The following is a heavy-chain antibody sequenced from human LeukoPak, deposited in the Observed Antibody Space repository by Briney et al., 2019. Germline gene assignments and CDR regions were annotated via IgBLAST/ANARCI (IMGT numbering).Heavy chain of an antibody. Sequence: GASVKVSCRPFGYTFTDYHVHWVRQAPGQGLEWMGWINANSGGTNYAQKFQGRVTMTRDTSISTAYMELSSLRSDDTAVYYCARFRITAATTYRGQGTLVTVSS. V-gene: IGHV1-2*02. D-gene: IGHD6-13*01. CDR1: GYTFTDYH. CDR2: INANSGGT. CDR3: ARFRITAATTY. J-gene: IGHJ4*02.